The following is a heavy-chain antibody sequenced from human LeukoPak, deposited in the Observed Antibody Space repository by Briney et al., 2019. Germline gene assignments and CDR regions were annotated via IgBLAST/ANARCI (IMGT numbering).Heavy chain of an antibody. Sequence: GGSLRLSCAASGFTVSTYAMSWVRQAPGKGLEWASGITDSGGSTYYADSVKGRFTISRDNSKNTLYVQMNSLRAEDTAVYYCAKHSGSYGFDYWGQGTLVTVSS. D-gene: IGHD1-26*01. CDR1: GFTVSTYA. V-gene: IGHV3-23*01. CDR3: AKHSGSYGFDY. J-gene: IGHJ4*02. CDR2: ITDSGGST.